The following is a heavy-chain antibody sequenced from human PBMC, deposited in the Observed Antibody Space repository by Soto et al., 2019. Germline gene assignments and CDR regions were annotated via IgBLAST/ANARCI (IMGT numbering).Heavy chain of an antibody. V-gene: IGHV3-23*01. Sequence: GGSLRLSCAASGFTFSNYPMSWVRQAPGKGLEWVSVISGSGAFYADSVKGRFTISRDHSKNTLYLQMNSLRGDDTAVYYCAKDSWGGTVSGWSHDYWGQGTLVNVSA. CDR3: AKDSWGGTVSGWSHDY. CDR1: GFTFSNYP. CDR2: ISGSGA. D-gene: IGHD6-19*01. J-gene: IGHJ4*02.